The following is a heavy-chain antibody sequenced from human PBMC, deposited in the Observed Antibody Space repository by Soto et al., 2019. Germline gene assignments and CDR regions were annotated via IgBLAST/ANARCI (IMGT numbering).Heavy chain of an antibody. CDR3: AGSSRGLLDY. V-gene: IGHV4-39*01. D-gene: IGHD3-10*01. CDR2: IYYSGST. CDR1: GGSISSSNYY. Sequence: PSETLSLTCTVSGGSISSSNYYWGWIRQPPGKGLEWIGSIYYSGSTYYNPSLKSRVTISVDTSRNQFSLKLSSVTAADTAVYYCAGSSRGLLDYWGQGTLVTVSS. J-gene: IGHJ4*02.